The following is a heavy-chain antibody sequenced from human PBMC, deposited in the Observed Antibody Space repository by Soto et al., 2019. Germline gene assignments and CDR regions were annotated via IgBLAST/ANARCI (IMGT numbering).Heavy chain of an antibody. CDR2: ISGGKT. CDR1: GFTFSNYG. J-gene: IGHJ5*02. D-gene: IGHD2-21*01. Sequence: EVQLLESGGGLVQPGGSLRLSCAASGFTFSNYGMSWVRQAPGKGLEWVSSISGGKTFYEGSVKGRFTISRDNSKNTLYLQMNSLTAEDTAVYYCAKAPSSDCNSGACSLRSWGQGTLVTVSS. CDR3: AKAPSSDCNSGACSLRS. V-gene: IGHV3-23*01.